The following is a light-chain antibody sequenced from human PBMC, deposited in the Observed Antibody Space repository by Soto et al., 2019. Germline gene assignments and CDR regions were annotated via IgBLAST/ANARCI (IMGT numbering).Light chain of an antibody. Sequence: DIVMTQSPLSLPVTPGEPASISCRSSHSLLHSNGYNYLDWYLQKPGQSPQLLIYLGSNRASGVPERFSGSGSGTDFTLKVSSVEAADVGVYYYMQALQTSYTFGQGAKLEIK. J-gene: IGKJ2*01. CDR1: HSLLHSNGYNY. V-gene: IGKV2-28*01. CDR2: LGS. CDR3: MQALQTSYT.